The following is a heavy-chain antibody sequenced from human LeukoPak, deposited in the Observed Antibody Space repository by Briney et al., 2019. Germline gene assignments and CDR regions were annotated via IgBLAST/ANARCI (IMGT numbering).Heavy chain of an antibody. Sequence: SETLSLTCSVSDGSIRTYYRSWIRQSPGQGLEWIGNIYYRGDINYNPSLKSRVIISIDTSKNQFSLKVTSLTAADTAVYYCATNKDWAEADWGQGTLVIVSS. V-gene: IGHV4-59*03. CDR3: ATNKDWAEAD. CDR1: DGSIRTYY. J-gene: IGHJ4*02. D-gene: IGHD3/OR15-3a*01. CDR2: IYYRGDI.